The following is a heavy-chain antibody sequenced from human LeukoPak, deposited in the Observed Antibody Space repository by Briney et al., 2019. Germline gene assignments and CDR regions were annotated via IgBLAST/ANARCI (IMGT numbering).Heavy chain of an antibody. Sequence: GGSLRLSCVASGFTFRGSAMSWVRQAPGKGLDWVSLISYDSNNAYYADSVRGRFTISRDNSKDTLYLEMNSLRAEDTAIYYCARDIQLSTWGLGTMVTVSS. D-gene: IGHD5-24*01. J-gene: IGHJ3*01. CDR3: ARDIQLST. CDR1: GFTFRGSA. CDR2: ISYDSNNA. V-gene: IGHV3-23*01.